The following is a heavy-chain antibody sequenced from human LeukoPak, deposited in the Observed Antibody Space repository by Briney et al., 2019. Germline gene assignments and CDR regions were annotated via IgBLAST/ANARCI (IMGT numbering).Heavy chain of an antibody. Sequence: SETLSLTCAVYGGSFSSYYWSWIRQPPGKGLEWIGEINHSGSTNYNPSSKSRVTISVDTSKNQFSLKLSSVTAADTVVYYCARLSYDILTGYCFDYWGQGTLVTVSS. V-gene: IGHV4-34*01. CDR1: GGSFSSYY. CDR3: ARLSYDILTGYCFDY. D-gene: IGHD3-9*01. J-gene: IGHJ4*02. CDR2: INHSGST.